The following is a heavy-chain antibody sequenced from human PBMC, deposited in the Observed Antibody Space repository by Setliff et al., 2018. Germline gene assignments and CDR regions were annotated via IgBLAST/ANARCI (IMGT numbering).Heavy chain of an antibody. Sequence: ASVKVSCKASGGTFSSYAINWVRQATGQGLEWMGWMNPNSGNTGYAQKFQGRVTMTRNTSISTAYMELSSLRSEDTAVYYCARGDMDFYGSGNSFLAPDSWGQGTLVTVSS. V-gene: IGHV1-8*02. D-gene: IGHD3-10*01. CDR2: MNPNSGNT. CDR3: ARGDMDFYGSGNSFLAPDS. J-gene: IGHJ4*02. CDR1: GGTFSSYA.